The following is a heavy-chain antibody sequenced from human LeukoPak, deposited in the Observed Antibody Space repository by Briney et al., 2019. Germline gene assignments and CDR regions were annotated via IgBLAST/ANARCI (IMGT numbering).Heavy chain of an antibody. Sequence: GGSLRLSCAASGFTFSNAWMSWVRQAPGKGLEWVGRIKSKTDGGTTDYAAPVKGRFTISRDDPKNTLYLQMNSLKTEDTAVYYCTIEGIAVAGDDYWGQGTLVTVSS. CDR2: IKSKTDGGTT. V-gene: IGHV3-15*01. CDR3: TIEGIAVAGDDY. D-gene: IGHD6-19*01. J-gene: IGHJ4*02. CDR1: GFTFSNAW.